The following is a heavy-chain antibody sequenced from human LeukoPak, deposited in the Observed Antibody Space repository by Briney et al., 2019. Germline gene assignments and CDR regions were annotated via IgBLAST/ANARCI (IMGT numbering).Heavy chain of an antibody. CDR2: IYYSGST. V-gene: IGHV4-59*08. Sequence: SETLSLTCTVSGGSISSYYWSWIRQPPGKGLEWIGYIYYSGSTNYNPSLKSRVTISVDTSKNQFSLKLSSVTAADTAVYYCARSSLVITTWDYWGQGTLVTVSS. J-gene: IGHJ4*02. CDR3: ARSSLVITTWDY. CDR1: GGSISSYY. D-gene: IGHD3-22*01.